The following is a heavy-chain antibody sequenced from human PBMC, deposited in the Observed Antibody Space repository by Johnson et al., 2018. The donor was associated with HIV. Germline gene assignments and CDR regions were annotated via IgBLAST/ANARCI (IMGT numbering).Heavy chain of an antibody. CDR1: GFTFSSYG. J-gene: IGHJ3*02. D-gene: IGHD5-12*01. CDR3: ARPRGYSGSGGAFDI. V-gene: IGHV3-30*19. CDR2: ISYDGSNK. Sequence: QVQLVESGGGVVQPGRSLRLSCAASGFTFSSYGMHWVRQAPGKGLEWVAVISYDGSNKYYADSVKGRFTISRDNSKNTLYLQMNSLRAEDTAVYYCARPRGYSGSGGAFDIWGQGTMVTVSS.